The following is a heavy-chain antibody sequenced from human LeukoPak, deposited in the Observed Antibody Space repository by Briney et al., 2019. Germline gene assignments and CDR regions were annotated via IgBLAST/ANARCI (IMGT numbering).Heavy chain of an antibody. J-gene: IGHJ5*02. V-gene: IGHV3-7*01. CDR1: GFTFSSYW. CDR3: AGNPTSVYSSGWYGEDWFDP. D-gene: IGHD6-19*01. Sequence: GGSLRLSCAASGFTFSSYWMSWVRQAPGKGLEWVANIKQDGSEKYYADSVKGRFTISRDNSKNTLYLQMNSLRAEDTAVYYCAGNPTSVYSSGWYGEDWFDPWGQGTLVTVSS. CDR2: IKQDGSEK.